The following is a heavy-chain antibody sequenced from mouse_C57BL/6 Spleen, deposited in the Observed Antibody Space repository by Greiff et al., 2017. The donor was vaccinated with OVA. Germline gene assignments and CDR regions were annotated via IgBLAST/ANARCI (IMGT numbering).Heavy chain of an antibody. CDR3: ARQDWDGGY. V-gene: IGHV1-69*01. J-gene: IGHJ2*01. CDR2: IDPSDSYT. Sequence: GLEWIGEIDPSDSYTNYNQKFKGKSTLTVDKSSSTAYMQLSSLTSEDSAVYYCARQDWDGGYWGQGTTLTVSS. D-gene: IGHD4-1*01.